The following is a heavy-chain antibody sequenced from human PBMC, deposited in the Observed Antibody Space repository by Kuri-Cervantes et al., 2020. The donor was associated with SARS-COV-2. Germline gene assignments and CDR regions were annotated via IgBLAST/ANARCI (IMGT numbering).Heavy chain of an antibody. J-gene: IGHJ4*02. CDR1: GFTFSSYW. V-gene: IGHV3-74*01. CDR2: TNSDGSST. CDR3: ARAGITGTTFYFDY. D-gene: IGHD1-7*01. Sequence: GGSLRLSCAASGFTFSSYWMHWVRQAPGKGLVWVSRTNSDGSSTSYADSVKGRFTISRDNAKNTLYLQMNSLRAEDTAVYYCARAGITGTTFYFDYWGQGTLVTVSS.